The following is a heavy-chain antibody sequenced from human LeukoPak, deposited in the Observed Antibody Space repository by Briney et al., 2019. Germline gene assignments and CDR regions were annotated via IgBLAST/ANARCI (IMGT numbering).Heavy chain of an antibody. CDR3: AKGMIQLWLLTLSFDY. Sequence: GGSLRLSCAASGFTFSSYAMHWVRQAPGKGLEWVAVISYDGSNKYYADSVKGRFTISRDNSKNTLYLQMNSLRAEDTAVYYCAKGMIQLWLLTLSFDYWGQGTLVTVSS. CDR1: GFTFSSYA. CDR2: ISYDGSNK. D-gene: IGHD5-18*01. J-gene: IGHJ4*02. V-gene: IGHV3-30*04.